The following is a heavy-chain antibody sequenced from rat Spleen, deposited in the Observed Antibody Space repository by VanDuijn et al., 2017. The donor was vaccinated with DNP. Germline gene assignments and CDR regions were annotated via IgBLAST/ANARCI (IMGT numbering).Heavy chain of an antibody. D-gene: IGHD1-4*01. CDR2: ISTSGGST. CDR1: GFTFTNFG. CDR3: ARQTGAY. Sequence: EVQLVESGGGLVQPGGSLKLSCAASGFTFTNFGMAWVRQAPTKGLEWVASISTSGGSTYYRDSVKGRFTVSRDNAKSTLYLQMDSLRSEDTATYYCARQTGAYWGQGTLVTVSS. V-gene: IGHV5S13*01. J-gene: IGHJ3*01.